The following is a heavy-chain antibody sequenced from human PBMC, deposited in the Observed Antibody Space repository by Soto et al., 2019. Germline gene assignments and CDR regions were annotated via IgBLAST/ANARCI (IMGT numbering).Heavy chain of an antibody. J-gene: IGHJ5*02. D-gene: IGHD6-19*01. Sequence: SGPTLVNPTQTLTLTCIFSGFSLRTSGVGVGWIRQPPGKALEWLGFIYWNDDKRYSPSLKSRLAITKDTSKNQVVLTMTNMDPVDTATYYCAKSGSSGWYGWFDPWGQGTLVTVSS. CDR2: IYWNDDK. CDR1: GFSLRTSGVG. V-gene: IGHV2-5*01. CDR3: AKSGSSGWYGWFDP.